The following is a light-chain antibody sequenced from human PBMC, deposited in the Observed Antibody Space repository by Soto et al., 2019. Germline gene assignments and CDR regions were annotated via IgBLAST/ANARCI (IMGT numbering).Light chain of an antibody. CDR1: QSVSSN. CDR3: QQYNDWPLT. Sequence: EIVMTQSPATLSVSPGERATLSFRASQSVSSNLAWYQQKPGQAPSLLIYDISARATGIPTRFSGSGSGTDFTHTISSLQSEDFAVYYCQQYNDWPLTFGGGTKVDIK. V-gene: IGKV3D-15*01. J-gene: IGKJ4*01. CDR2: DIS.